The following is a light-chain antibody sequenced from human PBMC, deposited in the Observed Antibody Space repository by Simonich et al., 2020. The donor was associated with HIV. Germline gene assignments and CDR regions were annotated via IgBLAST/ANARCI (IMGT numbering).Light chain of an antibody. CDR3: SSYTSSSTVV. J-gene: IGLJ2*01. Sequence: QSALTQPASVSGSPGQSITISCTGTSSDVGGSNSVSWYQQHPGKAPKLMIYDVSNRPSGVSSRFSGSKSGNTASLTISGLQAEDEADYHCSSYTSSSTVVFGGGTKLTVL. CDR2: DVS. CDR1: SSDVGGSNS. V-gene: IGLV2-14*03.